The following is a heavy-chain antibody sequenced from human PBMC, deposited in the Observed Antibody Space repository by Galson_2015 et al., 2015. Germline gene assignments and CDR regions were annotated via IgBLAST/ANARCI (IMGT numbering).Heavy chain of an antibody. CDR2: ISGSGGST. CDR3: AKADYYDSSDYYYDAFDI. Sequence: SLRLSCAASGFTFSSYAMSWVRQAPGKGLEWVSAISGSGGSTYYADSVKGRFTISRDNSKNTLYLQMNSLRAEDTAVYYCAKADYYDSSDYYYDAFDIWGQGTMVTVSS. CDR1: GFTFSSYA. J-gene: IGHJ3*02. D-gene: IGHD3-22*01. V-gene: IGHV3-23*01.